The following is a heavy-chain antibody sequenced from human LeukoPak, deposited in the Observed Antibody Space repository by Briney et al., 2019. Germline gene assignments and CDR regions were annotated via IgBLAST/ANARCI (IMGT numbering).Heavy chain of an antibody. CDR1: GASISSYY. D-gene: IGHD5-24*01. CDR3: ARSGGRDGYNFDY. J-gene: IGHJ4*02. CDR2: ISCSGST. Sequence: SETLSLTCTVSGASISSYYWSWIRQPPGKGLEWIGYISCSGSTNYNPSLKSRVTISVDTSKNQFSLKLSSVTAADTAVYYCARSGGRDGYNFDYWGQGTLVTVSS. V-gene: IGHV4-59*01.